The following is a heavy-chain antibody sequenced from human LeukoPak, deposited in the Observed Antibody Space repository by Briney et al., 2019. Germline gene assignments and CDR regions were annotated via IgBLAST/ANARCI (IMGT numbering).Heavy chain of an antibody. CDR3: AKGLRSGSAKYNCLDP. CDR2: ISGSGGDT. V-gene: IGHV3-23*01. J-gene: IGHJ5*02. CDR1: GFTFSSYS. D-gene: IGHD3-10*01. Sequence: PGGSLRLSCAASGFTFSSYSMNWVRQAPGKGLEWVSAISGSGGDTYYADSVRGRFTISRDNSKNTLYLQMNSLRVEDTAVYYCAKGLRSGSAKYNCLDPWGQGTLVTVSS.